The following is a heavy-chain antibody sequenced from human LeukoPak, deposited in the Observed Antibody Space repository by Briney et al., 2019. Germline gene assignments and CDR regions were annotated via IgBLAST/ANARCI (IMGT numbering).Heavy chain of an antibody. V-gene: IGHV3-15*01. Sequence: GGSLRLSCVASGFSFANAWMSWVRQAPGKGLEWVGRIKSKIDGGTTDYAAPVKGRFTISSDDSKTTLYLQMNSLKTEDTAVYYCTTDPGDYEIYWGQGTLVTVSS. CDR2: IKSKIDGGTT. J-gene: IGHJ4*02. CDR1: GFSFANAW. D-gene: IGHD4-17*01. CDR3: TTDPGDYEIY.